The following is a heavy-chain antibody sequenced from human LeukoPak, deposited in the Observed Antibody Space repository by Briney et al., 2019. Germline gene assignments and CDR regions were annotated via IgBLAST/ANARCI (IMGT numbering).Heavy chain of an antibody. V-gene: IGHV3-7*01. D-gene: IGHD6-19*01. J-gene: IGHJ4*02. CDR3: ATKEPSTSGWSY. Sequence: GGSLRLSCAASGFTFNKDWTAWVRQAPEKGLEWVANIKEDGSEKNYVDSVKGRFTISRDNAENSVYLQMNDLRAEDTGVYYCATKEPSTSGWSYWGQGTLVTVSS. CDR1: GFTFNKDW. CDR2: IKEDGSEK.